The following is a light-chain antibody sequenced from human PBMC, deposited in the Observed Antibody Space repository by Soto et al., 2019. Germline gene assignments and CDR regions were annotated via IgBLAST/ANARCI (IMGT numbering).Light chain of an antibody. J-gene: IGKJ4*01. V-gene: IGKV3-11*01. Sequence: EIVLTQSPATLSLSPGERATLSCRASQSVSNYLAWYQQKPGQPPRLLIYDASNRATGIPARFSGSGSGTDFTLSISSLEPEDSAVYYCQQPFNWLTFGGGTQVEIK. CDR3: QQPFNWLT. CDR2: DAS. CDR1: QSVSNY.